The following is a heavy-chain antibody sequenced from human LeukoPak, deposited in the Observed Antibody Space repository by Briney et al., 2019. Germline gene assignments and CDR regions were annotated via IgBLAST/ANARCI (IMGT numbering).Heavy chain of an antibody. D-gene: IGHD3-3*01. V-gene: IGHV3-30-3*01. CDR2: ISYDGSNK. Sequence: GGSLRLSCAASGFTFSSYAMHWVRQALGKGLEWVAVISYDGSNKYYADSVKGRFTISRDNSKNTLYLQMNSLRAEDTAVYYCAREVTIFGVVIISTYYYYGMDVWGQGTTVTVSS. CDR1: GFTFSSYA. J-gene: IGHJ6*02. CDR3: AREVTIFGVVIISTYYYYGMDV.